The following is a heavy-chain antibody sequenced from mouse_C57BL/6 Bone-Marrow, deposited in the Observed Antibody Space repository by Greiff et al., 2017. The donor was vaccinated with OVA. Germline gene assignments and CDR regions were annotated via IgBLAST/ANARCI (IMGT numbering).Heavy chain of an antibody. CDR1: GYSFTSYY. CDR3: ARDYYGSPYWYFDV. J-gene: IGHJ1*03. CDR2: IYPGSGNT. D-gene: IGHD1-1*01. Sequence: VQLQQSGPELVKPGASVKISCKASGYSFTSYYIHWVKQRPGQGLEWIGWIYPGSGNTKYNEKFKGKATLTADTSSSTAYMQLSTLTSEDSAVYYCARDYYGSPYWYFDVWGTGTTVTVSS. V-gene: IGHV1-66*01.